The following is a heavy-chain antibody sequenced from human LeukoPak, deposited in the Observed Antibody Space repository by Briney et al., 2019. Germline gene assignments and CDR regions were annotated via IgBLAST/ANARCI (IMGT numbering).Heavy chain of an antibody. V-gene: IGHV3-7*01. Sequence: GGSLRLSCAASGFTFSSYLMSWVRQAPGKGLEWVANIKQDGSEKYYVDSVKGRFTISRDNAKNSLYLQMNSLRAEDTAVYYCARDAESYYYDSSGYGYYYYGMDVWGQGTTVTVSS. CDR2: IKQDGSEK. D-gene: IGHD3-22*01. CDR1: GFTFSSYL. CDR3: ARDAESYYYDSSGYGYYYYGMDV. J-gene: IGHJ6*02.